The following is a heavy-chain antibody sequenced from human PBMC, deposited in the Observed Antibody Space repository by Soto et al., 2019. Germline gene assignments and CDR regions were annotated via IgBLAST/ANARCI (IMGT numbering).Heavy chain of an antibody. J-gene: IGHJ4*02. CDR2: ISWNSGSI. CDR1: GFTFDDYA. V-gene: IGHV3-9*01. CDR3: AKDRGALYNYGKPGIDY. D-gene: IGHD5-18*01. Sequence: EVQLVESGGGLVQPGRSLRLSCAASGFTFDDYAMHWVRQAPGKGLEWVSGISWNSGSIDYADSVKGRLTVSRDNAKNSLYVQMNSLRAEDTALYYCAKDRGALYNYGKPGIDYWGQGTLVTVSS.